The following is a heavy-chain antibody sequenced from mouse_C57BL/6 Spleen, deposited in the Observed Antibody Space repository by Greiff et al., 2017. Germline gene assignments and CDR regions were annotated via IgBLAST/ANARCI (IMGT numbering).Heavy chain of an antibody. J-gene: IGHJ4*01. Sequence: QVQLQQPGAELVRPGSSVKLSCKASGYTFTSYWMHWVKQRPIQGLEWIGNIDPSDSETHYNQKFKDKATLTVDKSSSTAYMQLSSLTSEDSAVYYCARIGDYDAMDYWGQGTSVTVSS. V-gene: IGHV1-52*01. CDR3: ARIGDYDAMDY. CDR1: GYTFTSYW. CDR2: IDPSDSET.